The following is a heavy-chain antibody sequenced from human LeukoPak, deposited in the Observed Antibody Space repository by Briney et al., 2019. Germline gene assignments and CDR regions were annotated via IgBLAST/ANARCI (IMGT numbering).Heavy chain of an antibody. D-gene: IGHD4/OR15-4a*01. V-gene: IGHV4-59*08. CDR2: INYNGNT. CDR3: ARLDCISDRCYNY. CDR1: GDSISTDY. Sequence: SETLSLTYIVSGDSISTDYWSWIRQSPGKGLEWIGYINYNGNTEYNPSLKSRVTISVDRSKNHVSLKMKSVTAADTAMYYCARLDCISDRCYNYWGLGTLVTVSS. J-gene: IGHJ4*02.